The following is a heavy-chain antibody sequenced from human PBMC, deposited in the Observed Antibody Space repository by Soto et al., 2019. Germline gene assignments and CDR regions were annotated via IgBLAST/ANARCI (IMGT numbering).Heavy chain of an antibody. CDR1: GYTFTSYG. V-gene: IGHV1-18*01. D-gene: IGHD6-19*01. J-gene: IGHJ6*02. Sequence: QVQLVQSGAEVKKPGASVKVSCKASGYTFTSYGISWVRQAPGQGLEWMGWISAYNGNTNYAQKLQGRVTMTTDTSTSTAYMVLRSLRSDDTAVYYCARLGYSSGWWGYYYYGMDVWGQGTTVTVSS. CDR3: ARLGYSSGWWGYYYYGMDV. CDR2: ISAYNGNT.